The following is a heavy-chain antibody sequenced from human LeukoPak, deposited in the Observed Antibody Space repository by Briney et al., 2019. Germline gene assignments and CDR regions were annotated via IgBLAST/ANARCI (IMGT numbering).Heavy chain of an antibody. V-gene: IGHV4-39*07. Sequence: SETLSLTCTVSGGSISSSSYYWGWIRQPPGKGLEWIGEINHSGSTNYNPSLKSRVTISVDTSKNQFSLKLSSVTAADTAVYYCARARGGDYGDYEDYWGQGTLVTVSS. D-gene: IGHD4-17*01. CDR3: ARARGGDYGDYEDY. CDR1: GGSISSSSYY. J-gene: IGHJ4*02. CDR2: INHSGST.